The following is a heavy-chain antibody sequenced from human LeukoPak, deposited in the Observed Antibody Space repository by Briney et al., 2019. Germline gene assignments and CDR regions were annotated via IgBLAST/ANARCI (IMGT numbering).Heavy chain of an antibody. CDR1: GYTFTGYY. V-gene: IGHV1-2*06. CDR3: ARDPVYSSSWGGNDY. D-gene: IGHD6-13*01. J-gene: IGHJ4*02. CDR2: INPNSGGT. Sequence: ASVKVSCKASGYTFTGYYMHWVRQAPGQGLEWMGRINPNSGGTNYAQKFQGRVTMTRDTSISTAYMELSRLRSDDTAVYYCARDPVYSSSWGGNDYWGQETLVTVSS.